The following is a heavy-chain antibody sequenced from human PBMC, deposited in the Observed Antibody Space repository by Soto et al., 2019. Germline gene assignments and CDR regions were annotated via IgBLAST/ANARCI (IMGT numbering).Heavy chain of an antibody. Sequence: EVHLVESGGGLIQPGGSLRLSCAASGFTVSSNYMSWVRQAPGKGLEWLSVTYSGGTTYYADSVKGRFTISRDNSKNTLYLQMNSLRAEDTAVSYCARIYGDYGNWYFDLWGRGTLVTVSS. V-gene: IGHV3-53*01. J-gene: IGHJ2*01. D-gene: IGHD4-17*01. CDR1: GFTVSSNY. CDR2: TYSGGTT. CDR3: ARIYGDYGNWYFDL.